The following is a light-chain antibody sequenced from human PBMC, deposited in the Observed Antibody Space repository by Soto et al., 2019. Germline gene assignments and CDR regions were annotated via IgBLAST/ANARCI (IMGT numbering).Light chain of an antibody. Sequence: EIVMTQSPATLSVSPGERAALSCRASQSVIGNLAWYQQKPGQAPRLLIYGASTRATGIPARFSGSGSGTEFTLTISSLQSEDFAVYYCQQCHNWPRTFGQGTRVEI. CDR1: QSVIGN. V-gene: IGKV3-15*01. J-gene: IGKJ1*01. CDR2: GAS. CDR3: QQCHNWPRT.